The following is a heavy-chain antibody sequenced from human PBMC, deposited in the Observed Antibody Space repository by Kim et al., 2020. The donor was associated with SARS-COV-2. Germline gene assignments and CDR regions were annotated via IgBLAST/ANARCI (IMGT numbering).Heavy chain of an antibody. V-gene: IGHV7-4-1*02. CDR3: ARGGSYDYVWGSYRHNWFDP. CDR1: GYTFTSYA. D-gene: IGHD3-16*02. CDR2: INTNTGNP. J-gene: IGHJ5*02. Sequence: ASVKVSCKASGYTFTSYAMNWVRQAPGQGLEWMGWINTNTGNPTYAQGFTGRFVFSLDTSVSTAYLQISSLKAEDTAVYYCARGGSYDYVWGSYRHNWFDPWGQGPLVTVSS.